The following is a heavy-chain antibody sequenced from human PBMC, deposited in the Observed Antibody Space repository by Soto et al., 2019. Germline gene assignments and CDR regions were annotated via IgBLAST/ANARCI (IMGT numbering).Heavy chain of an antibody. D-gene: IGHD2-2*01. CDR3: ARSDQLLYYYYGMDV. J-gene: IGHJ6*02. CDR1: GGSISSGGYY. CDR2: IYYSGST. V-gene: IGHV4-31*03. Sequence: KSSETLSLTCTVSGGSISSGGYYWSWIRQHPGKGLEWIGYIYYSGSTYYNPSLKSRVTISVDTSKNQFSLKLSSVTAADTAVYYCARSDQLLYYYYGMDVWGQGTTVTVSS.